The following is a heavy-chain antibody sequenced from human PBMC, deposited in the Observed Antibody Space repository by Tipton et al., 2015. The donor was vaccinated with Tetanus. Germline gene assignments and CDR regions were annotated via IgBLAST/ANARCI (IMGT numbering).Heavy chain of an antibody. Sequence: SLRLSCVASGFNFKIHGMHWVRQAPNKGLEWVAFMWYDERDVNYADSVKGRFTISRDNSKNTLYLHMTSLRAEDTAVYYCAKVRGRLRYSFDSWGQGTLVTVSS. CDR1: GFNFKIHG. D-gene: IGHD1-26*01. J-gene: IGHJ5*01. CDR2: MWYDERDV. CDR3: AKVRGRLRYSFDS. V-gene: IGHV3-33*06.